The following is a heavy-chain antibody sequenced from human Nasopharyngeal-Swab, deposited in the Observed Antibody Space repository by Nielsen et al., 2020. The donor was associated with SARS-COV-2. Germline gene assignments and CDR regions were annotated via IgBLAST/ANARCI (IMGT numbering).Heavy chain of an antibody. D-gene: IGHD6-19*01. CDR3: ARVKREWLGIYYYYMDV. CDR2: IYHSGST. CDR1: GGSISSGNW. J-gene: IGHJ6*03. Sequence: SETLSLTCAVSGGSISSGNWWSWVRQPPGKGLEWIGEIYHSGSTNYNPSLKSRVTISVDKSKNQFSLKLSSVTAADTAVYYCARVKREWLGIYYYYMDVWGKGTTVTVSS. V-gene: IGHV4-4*02.